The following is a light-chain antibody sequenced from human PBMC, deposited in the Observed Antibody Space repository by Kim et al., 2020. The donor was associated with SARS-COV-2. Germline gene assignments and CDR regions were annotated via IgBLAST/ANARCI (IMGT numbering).Light chain of an antibody. V-gene: IGKV1-5*03. CDR3: QQDNVYWT. J-gene: IGKJ1*01. CDR1: QSIVNL. CDR2: TSS. Sequence: DIQMTQSPSTLSASVGDSVTITCRASQSIVNLLAWYQQKPGKAPKLLIYTSSTLESGVPSRFSGGGFGTEFTLTISSLQPDDFATYYCQQDNVYWTFGQGTKVDIK.